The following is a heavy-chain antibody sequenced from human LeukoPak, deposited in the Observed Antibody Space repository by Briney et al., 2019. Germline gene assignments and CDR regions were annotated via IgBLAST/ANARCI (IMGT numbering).Heavy chain of an antibody. J-gene: IGHJ1*01. V-gene: IGHV3-23*01. D-gene: IGHD3-22*01. CDR2: ISGSGGST. CDR1: GFTFSNYN. CDR3: AKERYDSSGFESEYFQH. Sequence: GGSLRLSCAASGFTFSNYNMSWVRQAPGKGLERVSAISGSGGSTYYADSVKGRFTISRDNSKNTLYLQMNSLGAEDTAVYYCAKERYDSSGFESEYFQHWGQGTLVTVSS.